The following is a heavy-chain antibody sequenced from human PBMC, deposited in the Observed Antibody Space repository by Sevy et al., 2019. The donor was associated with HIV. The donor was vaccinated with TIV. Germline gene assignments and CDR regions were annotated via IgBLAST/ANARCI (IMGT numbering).Heavy chain of an antibody. J-gene: IGHJ6*02. D-gene: IGHD5-12*01. CDR3: AVKYSGYDTPYYYGMDV. V-gene: IGHV4-39*01. CDR2: IYYSGST. CDR1: GGSISSSSYY. Sequence: SETLSLTCTVSGGSISSSSYYWGWIRQPPGKGLEWIGSIYYSGSTYYNPSLKSRVTISVDTSKNQFSLKLSSVTAADTAVYYCAVKYSGYDTPYYYGMDVWGQGTLVTVSS.